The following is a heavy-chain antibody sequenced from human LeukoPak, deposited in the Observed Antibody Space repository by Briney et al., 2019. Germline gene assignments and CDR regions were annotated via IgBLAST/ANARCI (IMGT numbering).Heavy chain of an antibody. Sequence: PSETLSLTCTVSGGSISSSSYYWGWIRQPPGKGLEWIGSIYYSGSTYYNPSLKSRVTISVDTSKNQFSLKLSSVTAADTAVYYCARDPIWFGELEEYWGQGTLVTVSS. CDR2: IYYSGST. D-gene: IGHD3-10*01. V-gene: IGHV4-39*07. J-gene: IGHJ4*02. CDR3: ARDPIWFGELEEY. CDR1: GGSISSSSYY.